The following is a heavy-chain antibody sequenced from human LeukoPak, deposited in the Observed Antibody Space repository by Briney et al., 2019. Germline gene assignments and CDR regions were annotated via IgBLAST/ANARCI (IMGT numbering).Heavy chain of an antibody. CDR3: ARDKRYYGSGSTNYYYYYGMDV. CDR2: IYYSGST. CDR1: GGSTSSGGYY. J-gene: IGHJ6*02. D-gene: IGHD3-10*01. V-gene: IGHV4-31*03. Sequence: PSQTLSLTCTVSGGSTSSGGYYWSWIRQHPGKGLEWIGYIYYSGSTYYNPSLKSRVTISVDTSKNQFSLKLSSVTAADTAVYYCARDKRYYGSGSTNYYYYYGMDVWGQGTTVTVSS.